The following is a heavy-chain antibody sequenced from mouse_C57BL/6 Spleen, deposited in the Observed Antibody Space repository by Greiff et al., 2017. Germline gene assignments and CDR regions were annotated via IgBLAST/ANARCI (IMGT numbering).Heavy chain of an antibody. V-gene: IGHV3-6*01. Sequence: EVQLQESGPGLVKPSQSLSLTCSVTGYSITSGYYWNWIRQFPGNKLEWMGYISYDGSNNYNPSLKNRISITRDTSKNQFFLKLNSVTTEDTATYYCASTGERAMDYWGQGTSVTVSS. CDR2: ISYDGSN. J-gene: IGHJ4*01. CDR1: GYSITSGYY. CDR3: ASTGERAMDY.